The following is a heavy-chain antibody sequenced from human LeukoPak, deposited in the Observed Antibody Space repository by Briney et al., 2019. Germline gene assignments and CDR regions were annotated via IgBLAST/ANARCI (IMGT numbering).Heavy chain of an antibody. J-gene: IGHJ4*02. V-gene: IGHV3-21*01. Sequence: GGSLRLSCAASGFTFSRFSMNWVRLAPGKGLEWISCISSSSDYIEYQDSAKGRFTISGDNAKTSLFLQMDSLRADDTAVYYCARGEPIAAAGDFDFWGQGTLVTVSS. CDR3: ARGEPIAAAGDFDF. D-gene: IGHD6-13*01. CDR1: GFTFSRFS. CDR2: ISSSSDYI.